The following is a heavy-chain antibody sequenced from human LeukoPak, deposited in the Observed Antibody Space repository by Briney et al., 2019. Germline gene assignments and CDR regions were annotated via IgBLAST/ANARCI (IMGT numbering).Heavy chain of an antibody. CDR3: ASTNGYSSGWYFDY. CDR2: ISAYNGNT. Sequence: GASVKVSCKASGYTFTSYGISWVRQAPGQGLEWMGWISAYNGNTNYAQKLQGRVTMTTDTSTSTAYMELRSLRSDDTAVYYRASTNGYSSGWYFDYWGQGTLITVSS. V-gene: IGHV1-18*04. J-gene: IGHJ4*02. D-gene: IGHD6-19*01. CDR1: GYTFTSYG.